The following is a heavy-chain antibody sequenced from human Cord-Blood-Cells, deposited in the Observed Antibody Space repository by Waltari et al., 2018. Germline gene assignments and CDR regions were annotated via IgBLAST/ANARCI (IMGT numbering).Heavy chain of an antibody. J-gene: IGHJ6*02. CDR3: ARVEGYCSGGSCYYYYYYGMDV. Sequence: QVQLVQSGAEVKKPGSSVKVSCKASGGTFSSYAISWVRQAPGPGLEWLGGIIHIFGTANYAQKFQGRVTITADESTSTAYMELSSLRSEDTAVYYCARVEGYCSGGSCYYYYYYGMDVWGQGTTVTVSS. D-gene: IGHD2-15*01. CDR1: GGTFSSYA. V-gene: IGHV1-69*01. CDR2: IIHIFGTA.